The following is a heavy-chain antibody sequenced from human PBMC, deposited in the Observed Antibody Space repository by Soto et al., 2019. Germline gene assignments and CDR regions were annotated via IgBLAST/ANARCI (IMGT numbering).Heavy chain of an antibody. CDR2: ISWNSGSI. V-gene: IGHV3-9*01. D-gene: IGHD5-12*01. Sequence: GGSLRLSCAASGFTFDDYAMHWVRQAPGKGLEWVSGISWNSGSIGYADSVKGRFTISRDNAKNSLYLQMNSLRAEDTALYYCAKAREVGYGGDYFDYWGQGTLVTVSS. CDR1: GFTFDDYA. J-gene: IGHJ4*02. CDR3: AKAREVGYGGDYFDY.